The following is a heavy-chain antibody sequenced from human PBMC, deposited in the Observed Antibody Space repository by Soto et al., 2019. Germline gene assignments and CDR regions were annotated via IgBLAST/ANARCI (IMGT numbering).Heavy chain of an antibody. Sequence: QVQLVQSGAEVKKPGASVKVSCKASGYTFTSYGISWVRQAPGQGLEWMGWISAYNGNTNYAQKLQGRVTMTTDTATSTAYMELRRRRSDDTAVYYCARAPRVVVPAATTLWYYYYMDVWGKGTTVTVSS. J-gene: IGHJ6*03. CDR1: GYTFTSYG. V-gene: IGHV1-18*01. CDR2: ISAYNGNT. D-gene: IGHD2-2*01. CDR3: ARAPRVVVPAATTLWYYYYMDV.